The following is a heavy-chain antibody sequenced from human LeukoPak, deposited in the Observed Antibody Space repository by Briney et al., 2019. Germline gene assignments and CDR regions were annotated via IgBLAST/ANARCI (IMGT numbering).Heavy chain of an antibody. CDR2: IYPGDSDT. V-gene: IGHV5-51*01. D-gene: IGHD2-15*01. Sequence: GESLKISCKGSGYSFTSYWIVWVRQMPGKGLEWMGIIYPGDSDTRYSPSFQGQVTISADKSISTAYLQWSSLKASDTAIYYCERLLGYCSGGSCYSDYWGQGTLVTVSS. J-gene: IGHJ4*02. CDR3: ERLLGYCSGGSCYSDY. CDR1: GYSFTSYW.